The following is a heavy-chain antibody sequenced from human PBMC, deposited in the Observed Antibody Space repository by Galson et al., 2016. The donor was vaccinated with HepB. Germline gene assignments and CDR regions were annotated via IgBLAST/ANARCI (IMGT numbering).Heavy chain of an antibody. V-gene: IGHV3-33*06. CDR2: VWYDGSRT. CDR3: GKHGGFDY. J-gene: IGHJ4*02. D-gene: IGHD3-16*01. Sequence: SLRLSCAASGFTFSNSGMHWVRQAPGKGLEWVGVVWYDGSRTYYPDSVRGRFTISRDNSKNTLYLYMNSLRAGDTAVYYCGKHGGFDYWGQGALVTVSS. CDR1: GFTFSNSG.